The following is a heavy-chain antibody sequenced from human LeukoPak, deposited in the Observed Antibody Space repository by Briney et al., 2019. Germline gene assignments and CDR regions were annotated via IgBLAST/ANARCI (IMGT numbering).Heavy chain of an antibody. J-gene: IGHJ4*02. CDR2: ISYDGSNK. D-gene: IGHD3-10*01. V-gene: IGHV3-30*04. Sequence: GGSLRLSCAASGFTFSSYAMHWVRQAPGKGLEWVAVISYDGSNKYYADSVKGRFTISRDNSKNTLYLQMSSLRAEDTAVYYCARDGADGSGRYPILAPKYYFDYWGQGTLVTVSS. CDR3: ARDGADGSGRYPILAPKYYFDY. CDR1: GFTFSSYA.